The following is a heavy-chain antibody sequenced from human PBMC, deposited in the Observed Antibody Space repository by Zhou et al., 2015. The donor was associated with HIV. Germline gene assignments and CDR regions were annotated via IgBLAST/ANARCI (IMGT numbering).Heavy chain of an antibody. CDR2: IIPILGIA. D-gene: IGHD2-15*01. Sequence: QVQLVQSGAEVKKPGSSVKVSCKASGGTFSSYTISWVRQAPGQGLEWMGRIIPILGIANYAQKFQGRVTITADKSTSTAYMELSSLRSEDTAVYYCARDYVAYCSGGSCYLGRSSYFDYWGQGTLVTVSS. V-gene: IGHV1-69*08. CDR3: ARDYVAYCSGGSCYLGRSSYFDY. J-gene: IGHJ4*02. CDR1: GGTFSSYT.